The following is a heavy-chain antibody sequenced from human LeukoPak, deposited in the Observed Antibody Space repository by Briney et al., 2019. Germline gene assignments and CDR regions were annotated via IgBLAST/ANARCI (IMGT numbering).Heavy chain of an antibody. J-gene: IGHJ4*02. Sequence: SETLSLTCAVSGGSISSGGYSWSWIRQPPGKGLEWIGYIYYSGSTYYNPSLKSRVTISADTSKNQFSLKLSSVTAADTAVYYCARGGRHGVIDYWGQGTLVTVSS. CDR3: ARGGRHGVIDY. V-gene: IGHV4-30-4*07. CDR1: GGSISSGGYS. D-gene: IGHD2-8*01. CDR2: IYYSGST.